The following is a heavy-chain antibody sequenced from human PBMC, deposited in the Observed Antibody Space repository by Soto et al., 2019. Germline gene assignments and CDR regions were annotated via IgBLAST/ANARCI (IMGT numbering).Heavy chain of an antibody. D-gene: IGHD3-10*01. Sequence: PSETLSLTCAVYGGSFSGYYWSWIRQPPGKGLEWIGEINHSGSTNYNPSLKSRVTISVDTSKNQFSLKLSSVTAADTAVYYCARGPNVLITMVRGVGNWFDPWGQGTLVTVSS. CDR3: ARGPNVLITMVRGVGNWFDP. CDR1: GGSFSGYY. J-gene: IGHJ5*02. V-gene: IGHV4-34*01. CDR2: INHSGST.